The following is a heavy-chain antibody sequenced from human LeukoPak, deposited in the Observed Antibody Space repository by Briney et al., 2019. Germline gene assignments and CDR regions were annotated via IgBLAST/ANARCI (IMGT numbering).Heavy chain of an antibody. CDR2: ISYDGSNK. CDR3: AKSLIVGATPVDY. D-gene: IGHD1-26*01. V-gene: IGHV3-30*18. CDR1: GFIFRNYG. J-gene: IGHJ4*02. Sequence: GGSLRLSCAASGFIFRNYGMHWVRQAPGKGLEWVAVISYDGSNKYYADSVKGRFTISRDNSKNTLYLQMNSLRAEDTAVHYCAKSLIVGATPVDYWGQGTLVTVSS.